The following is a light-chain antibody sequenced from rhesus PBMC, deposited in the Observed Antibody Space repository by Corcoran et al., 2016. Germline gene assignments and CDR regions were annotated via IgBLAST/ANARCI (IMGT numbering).Light chain of an antibody. CDR1: QGISSY. CDR2: YAN. V-gene: IGKV1-32*02. CDR3: QQGNSNPLT. Sequence: DIQMSQSPSSLSASVGDRVTITCRASQGISSYLNWYQQKPGKAPKLLIFYANTLASWVPPRFSGCGSGTDFTLAISSLQPEDFATCYGQQGNSNPLTFGGGTKVELQ. J-gene: IGKJ4*01.